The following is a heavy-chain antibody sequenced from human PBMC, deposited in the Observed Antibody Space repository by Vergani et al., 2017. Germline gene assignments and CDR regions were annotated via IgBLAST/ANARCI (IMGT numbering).Heavy chain of an antibody. D-gene: IGHD6-6*01. J-gene: IGHJ6*03. V-gene: IGHV4-38-2*02. CDR2: IHHSGDT. CDR3: AREHSVAARQPRYYYYYYMDV. CDR1: DSSIMTNPY. Sequence: QVQLQESGPGLVKPSETLTLTCDVSDSSIMTNPYWGWFRQSPGKGLEWIGCIHHSGDTHSNSSLKSRVTMSVDTSKNQFSLKLSSVTAADTAVYYCAREHSVAARQPRYYYYYYMDVWGKGTTVTVSS.